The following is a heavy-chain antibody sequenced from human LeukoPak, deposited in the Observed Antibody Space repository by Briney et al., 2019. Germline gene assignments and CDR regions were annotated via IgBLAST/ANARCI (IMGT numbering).Heavy chain of an antibody. D-gene: IGHD3-22*01. J-gene: IGHJ5*02. CDR1: GYTLTELS. Sequence: ASVKVSCKVSGYTLTELSMHWVRQAPGKGLEWMGGFDPEDGGTIYAQKFQGRVTMTEDTSTDTAYMELSSLRSEDTAVYYCATHYYDSSGYYYVGNWFDPWGQGTLVTVSS. CDR2: FDPEDGGT. V-gene: IGHV1-24*01. CDR3: ATHYYDSSGYYYVGNWFDP.